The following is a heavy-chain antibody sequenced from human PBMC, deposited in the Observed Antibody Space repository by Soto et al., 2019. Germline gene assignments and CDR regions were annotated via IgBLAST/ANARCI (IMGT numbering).Heavy chain of an antibody. J-gene: IGHJ5*02. Sequence: PGGSLRLSCAASGFTFSNAWMSWVRQAPGKGLEWVGRIKSKTDGGTTDYAAPVKGRFTISRDDSKNTLYLQMNSLKTEDTALYYCTTGLYDILAGVARFDPWGQGTLVTVSS. CDR1: GFTFSNAW. CDR2: IKSKTDGGTT. D-gene: IGHD3-9*01. V-gene: IGHV3-15*01. CDR3: TTGLYDILAGVARFDP.